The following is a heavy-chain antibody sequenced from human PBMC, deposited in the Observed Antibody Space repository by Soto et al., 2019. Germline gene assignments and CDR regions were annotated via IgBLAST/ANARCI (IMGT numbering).Heavy chain of an antibody. CDR1: GGTFSSYA. CDR3: ARDFEGGYYDSSYEDYFGY. V-gene: IGHV1-69*01. Sequence: QVQLVQSGSEVKKPGSSVKVYCKASGGTFSSYAISWVRQAPGQGLEWMGGIIPIFGTANYAQKFQGRVTITADESTSTAYLELSSLRSEDTAVYYWARDFEGGYYDSSYEDYFGYWGQGTRVTVSS. D-gene: IGHD3-22*01. J-gene: IGHJ4*02. CDR2: IIPIFGTA.